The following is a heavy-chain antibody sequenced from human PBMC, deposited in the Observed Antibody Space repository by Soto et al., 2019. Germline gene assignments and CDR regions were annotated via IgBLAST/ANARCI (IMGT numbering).Heavy chain of an antibody. CDR2: FIPVYRTL. CDR3: ATGVIWIGYFTVDS. V-gene: IGHV1-69*13. CDR1: GGSFGNSA. D-gene: IGHD3-3*01. J-gene: IGHJ4*02. Sequence: SVKVSCKASGGSFGNSAINWVRQTPGQGLEWLGGFIPVYRTLNYAQKFQGRVTITADESTGTAYMTLSSLASDDTAVYYCATGVIWIGYFTVDSWGQGTRVTSPQ.